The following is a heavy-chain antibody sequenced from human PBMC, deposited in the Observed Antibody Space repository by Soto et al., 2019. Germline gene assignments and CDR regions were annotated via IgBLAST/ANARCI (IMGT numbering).Heavy chain of an antibody. CDR2: FIPVYRTL. CDR3: ATGVIWIGYFTVDS. V-gene: IGHV1-69*13. CDR1: GGSFGNSA. D-gene: IGHD3-3*01. J-gene: IGHJ4*02. Sequence: SVKVSCKASGGSFGNSAINWVRQTPGQGLEWLGGFIPVYRTLNYAQKFQGRVTITADESTGTAYMTLSSLASDDTAVYYCATGVIWIGYFTVDSWGQGTRVTSPQ.